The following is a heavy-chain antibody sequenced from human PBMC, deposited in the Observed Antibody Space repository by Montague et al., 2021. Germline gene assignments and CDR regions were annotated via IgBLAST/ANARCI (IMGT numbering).Heavy chain of an antibody. J-gene: IGHJ5*02. Sequence: EILSLTCTVSSGSIFHAHWSWVRQPPGKGLEWLGSMFYGGATSNNPSLKSRVTMSIDTSTNQFSLKLSFVTAADTAVYYCAKQDYFVSGTSYKGFDPWGQGILVTVSS. CDR3: AKQDYFVSGTSYKGFDP. D-gene: IGHD3-10*01. CDR1: SGSIFHAH. V-gene: IGHV4-59*08. CDR2: MFYGGAT.